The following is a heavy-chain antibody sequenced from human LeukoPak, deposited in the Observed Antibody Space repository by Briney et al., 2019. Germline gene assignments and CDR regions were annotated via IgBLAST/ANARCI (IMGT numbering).Heavy chain of an antibody. CDR2: IIPIFGIA. CDR1: GGTFSSYA. CDR3: AGPFGVVSPEDYYGMDV. Sequence: SVKVSCKASGGTFSSYAISWVRQAPGQGLEWMGRIIPIFGIANYAQKFQGRVTITADKSTSTAYMELSSLRSEDTAVYYCAGPFGVVSPEDYYGMDVWGQGTTITVSS. V-gene: IGHV1-69*04. J-gene: IGHJ6*02. D-gene: IGHD3-3*01.